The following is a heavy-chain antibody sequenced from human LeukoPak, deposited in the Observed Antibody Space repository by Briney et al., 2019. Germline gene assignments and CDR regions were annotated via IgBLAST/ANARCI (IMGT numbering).Heavy chain of an antibody. CDR3: ARITDRTIFGEIMHGFDI. CDR1: GDSINNNNYY. V-gene: IGHV4-39*01. D-gene: IGHD3-3*01. CDR2: IYYNGRA. Sequence: SETLSLTCTVSGDSINNNNYYWGWIRQPPEKGLEWIGNIYYNGRAYYSPSLKSRGTISVDTSNNQFSLKLSSVTAADTAVYYCARITDRTIFGEIMHGFDIWGQGTPVTVSS. J-gene: IGHJ3*02.